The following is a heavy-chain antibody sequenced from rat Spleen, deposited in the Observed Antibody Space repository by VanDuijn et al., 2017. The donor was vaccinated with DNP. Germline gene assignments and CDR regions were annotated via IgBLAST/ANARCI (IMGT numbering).Heavy chain of an antibody. V-gene: IGHV5S11*01. J-gene: IGHJ4*01. CDR2: ISTGSGNT. CDR3: ARHGEVPTRYAMDA. CDR1: GFTFSHHY. D-gene: IGHD2-1*01. Sequence: EVQLVESGGGLVQPGESLKLSCAASGFTFSHHYMAWVRPAPPKGLEWVASISTGSGNTYYRDSVKGRFTIFRDNAKSTLYLQMDSLRSEETATYYCARHGEVPTRYAMDAWGQGTSVTVSS.